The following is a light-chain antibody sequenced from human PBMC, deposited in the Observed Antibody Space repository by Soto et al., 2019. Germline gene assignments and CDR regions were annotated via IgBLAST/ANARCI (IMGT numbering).Light chain of an antibody. V-gene: IGKV2-28*01. CDR3: MQALQTPIT. J-gene: IGKJ5*01. CDR2: LGS. Sequence: DIVMTQSPLSLPVTPGEPASISCRSSQSLLHSNGYNYLDWYLQKPGQSPQLLIYLGSNRASGVPDRFSGSGSGTDVTLKISRVEAEDVGVYYCMQALQTPITFGLGTRLEIK. CDR1: QSLLHSNGYNY.